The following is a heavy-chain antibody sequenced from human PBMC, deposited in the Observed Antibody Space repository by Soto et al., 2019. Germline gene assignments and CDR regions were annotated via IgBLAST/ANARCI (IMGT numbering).Heavy chain of an antibody. J-gene: IGHJ4*01. D-gene: IGHD1-26*01. CDR1: GFTFSIHG. Sequence: GGSXGLCCAASGFTFSIHGVHLFRQVPGKGLVWVSRINGDGTSTGYADSVKGRFTISRDNAENNLYLLMNSLRADDTALYYCASITPTAVGDNNEVQYCGNGTQVTV. CDR2: INGDGTST. V-gene: IGHV3-74*01. CDR3: ASITPTAVGDNNEVQY.